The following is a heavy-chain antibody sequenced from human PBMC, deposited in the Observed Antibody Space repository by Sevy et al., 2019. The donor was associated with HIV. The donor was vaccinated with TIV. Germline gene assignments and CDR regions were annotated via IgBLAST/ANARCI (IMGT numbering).Heavy chain of an antibody. V-gene: IGHV4-39*05. J-gene: IGHJ4*02. Sequence: SETPSLTCSVSGGSISKIGNDWGWVRQPPGERLEWIGDIFHTGKTNYNPSLKSRVTISLDTSKNQFSLKLSSVTAAYTAVYYCAKIYDYWGPGALVTVSS. CDR3: AKIYDY. CDR1: GGSISKIGND. D-gene: IGHD3-3*01. CDR2: IFHTGKT.